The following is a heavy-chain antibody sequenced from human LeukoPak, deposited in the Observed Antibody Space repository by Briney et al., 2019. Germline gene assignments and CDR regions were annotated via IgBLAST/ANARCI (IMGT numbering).Heavy chain of an antibody. Sequence: GGSLRLSCAASGFTFRNFDMYWVRQGPGRGLEWVSTIGVGSETHYPDSVRGRFTISRENARNSLYLQMNSLRAGDTAVYDCAREYCDGGNCYGWRDLDVWGEGGTVTVAS. J-gene: IGHJ6*01. V-gene: IGHV3-13*01. CDR2: IGVGSET. CDR1: GFTFRNFD. D-gene: IGHD2-15*01. CDR3: AREYCDGGNCYGWRDLDV.